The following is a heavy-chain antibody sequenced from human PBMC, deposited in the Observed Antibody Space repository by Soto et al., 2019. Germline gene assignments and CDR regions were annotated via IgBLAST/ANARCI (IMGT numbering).Heavy chain of an antibody. V-gene: IGHV3-74*01. CDR3: TRGAASAY. CDR2: IDYDGSTT. J-gene: IGHJ4*02. Sequence: EVQLVESGGGLVQPGGSLRLSCAASGFTISNHWIHWVRQAPGKGLVWVSRIDYDGSTTTYADSVKGRFTVSRDNSKNTVYLQMNSLRVEDSAVYFCTRGAASAYWGQGTQVTVSS. CDR1: GFTISNHW. D-gene: IGHD1-26*01.